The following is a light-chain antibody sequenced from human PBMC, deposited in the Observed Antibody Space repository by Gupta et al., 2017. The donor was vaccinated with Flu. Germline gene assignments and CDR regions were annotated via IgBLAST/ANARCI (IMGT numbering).Light chain of an antibody. V-gene: IGLV2-23*01. Sequence: SITITCTGTSSDVGRSNLVYWYQRYSGKAPKLIIYEGSRRPSGVSNRFSGSKAGTTASLTISGHKAEDEADYYCCSYAGSDVYVFGTGTKVTVL. CDR3: CSYAGSDVYV. CDR1: SSDVGRSNL. J-gene: IGLJ1*01. CDR2: EGS.